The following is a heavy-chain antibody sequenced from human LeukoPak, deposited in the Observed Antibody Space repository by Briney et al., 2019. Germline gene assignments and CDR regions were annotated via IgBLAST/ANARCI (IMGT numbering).Heavy chain of an antibody. CDR3: ASDGSYYYDSSGYYTDY. Sequence: PGGSLRLSCTTSGFTFSNYWMPWVRQAPGKGLVWVSRINTDGRGTNYADSVKGRFTISRDNAKNTLYLQMNSLRAEDTAVYYCASDGSYYYDSSGYYTDYWGQGTLATVSS. J-gene: IGHJ4*02. CDR2: INTDGRGT. CDR1: GFTFSNYW. V-gene: IGHV3-74*01. D-gene: IGHD3-22*01.